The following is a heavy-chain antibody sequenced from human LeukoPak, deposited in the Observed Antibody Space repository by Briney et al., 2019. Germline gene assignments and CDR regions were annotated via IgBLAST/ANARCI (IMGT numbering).Heavy chain of an antibody. V-gene: IGHV3-48*03. D-gene: IGHD6-13*01. CDR1: GFTFSSYE. J-gene: IGHJ6*03. Sequence: GGSLRLSCAASGFTFSSYEMNWVRQAPGKGLEWISYITTSGTTLDYADSVKGRFTISRDSSKNTLYLQMNSLRAEDTAVYYCAKTYSSSRAHYYYYYYMDVWGKGTTVTISS. CDR2: ITTSGTTL. CDR3: AKTYSSSRAHYYYYYYMDV.